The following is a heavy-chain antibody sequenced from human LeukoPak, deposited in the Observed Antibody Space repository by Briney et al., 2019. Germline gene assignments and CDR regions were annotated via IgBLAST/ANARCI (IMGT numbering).Heavy chain of an antibody. CDR2: IYTSGSI. D-gene: IGHD6-19*01. V-gene: IGHV4-61*02. CDR3: ARAVAGIEFDY. Sequence: PSETLSLTCTVSGGSISSGSYYWSWIRQPAGKGLEWIGRIYTSGSINYNPSLKSRVTISVDTSKNQFSLKLSSVTAADTAVYYCARAVAGIEFDYWGQGTLVTVSS. J-gene: IGHJ4*02. CDR1: GGSISSGSYY.